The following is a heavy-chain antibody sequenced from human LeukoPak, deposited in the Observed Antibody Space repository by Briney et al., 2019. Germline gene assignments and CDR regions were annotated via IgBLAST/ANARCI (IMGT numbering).Heavy chain of an antibody. D-gene: IGHD3-16*01. J-gene: IGHJ4*02. CDR3: VVQITYGGLSGPDF. CDR2: SGPRSGTK. CDR1: GFTVSSLA. V-gene: IGHV3-21*01. Sequence: GGSLRLSCAASGFTVSSLAMPWVRQAPGKGLEWVSSSGPRSGTKYYADSVKGRFTISRDSAMNSVSLQINSLRAEDTAVYYCVVQITYGGLSGPDFWGQGILVTVSS.